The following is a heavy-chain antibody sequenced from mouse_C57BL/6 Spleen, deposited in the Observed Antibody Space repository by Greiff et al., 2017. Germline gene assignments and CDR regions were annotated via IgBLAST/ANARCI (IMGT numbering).Heavy chain of an antibody. Sequence: QVQLQQPGAELVRPGSSVKLSCKASGYTFTSYWMHWVKQRPIQGLEWIGNIDPSDSETHYNQKFKDKATLTVDKSSSTAYMQLSSLTSEDSAVYYCARGKGVITTVVEPYWYFDVWGTGTTVTVSS. D-gene: IGHD1-1*01. CDR2: IDPSDSET. J-gene: IGHJ1*03. CDR3: ARGKGVITTVVEPYWYFDV. CDR1: GYTFTSYW. V-gene: IGHV1-52*01.